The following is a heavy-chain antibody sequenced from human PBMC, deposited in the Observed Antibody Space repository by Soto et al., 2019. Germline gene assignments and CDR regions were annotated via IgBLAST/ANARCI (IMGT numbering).Heavy chain of an antibody. Sequence: SVKVSCKASGGTFSSYAISWVRQAPGQGLEWMGGIIPIFGTANYAQKFQGRVTITADESTSTAYMELSSLRSEDTAVYYCAREIGYCSGGSCYYYYYYGMDVWGQGTTVTVSS. V-gene: IGHV1-69*13. D-gene: IGHD2-15*01. J-gene: IGHJ6*02. CDR1: GGTFSSYA. CDR3: AREIGYCSGGSCYYYYYYGMDV. CDR2: IIPIFGTA.